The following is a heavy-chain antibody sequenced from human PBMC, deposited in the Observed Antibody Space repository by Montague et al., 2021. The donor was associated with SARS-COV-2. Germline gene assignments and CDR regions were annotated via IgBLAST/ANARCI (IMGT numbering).Heavy chain of an antibody. CDR2: IYTSGST. CDR1: GGSISSYY. Sequence: SETLSLTCTVSGGSISSYYWSWIRQPAGKGLEWIGRIYTSGSTNYNPSLKSRVTMSVDTSKNQFSLKLSSVTAADTAVYYCAREAWFGDKTSASEYYDMDVWGQGTTVTVSS. J-gene: IGHJ6*02. V-gene: IGHV4-4*07. CDR3: AREAWFGDKTSASEYYDMDV. D-gene: IGHD3-10*01.